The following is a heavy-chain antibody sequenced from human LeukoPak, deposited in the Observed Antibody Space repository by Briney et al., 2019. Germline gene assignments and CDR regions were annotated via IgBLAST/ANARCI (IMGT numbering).Heavy chain of an antibody. CDR2: IYNTAKI. CDR3: ARASWAYSPFDH. J-gene: IGHJ4*02. D-gene: IGHD2-21*01. Sequence: PSETLSPTCTVSRGSISSYYWDWIRHSPGKGLGWIGYIYNTAKITTNPSLRSRVTISVDTPKNQFSLKLKSATAADTAVYYCARASWAYSPFDHWGQGILVTVSS. V-gene: IGHV4-59*01. CDR1: RGSISSYY.